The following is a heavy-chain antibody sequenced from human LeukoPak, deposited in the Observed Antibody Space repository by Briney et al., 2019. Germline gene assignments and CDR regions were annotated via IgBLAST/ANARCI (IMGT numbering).Heavy chain of an antibody. V-gene: IGHV4-38-2*01. CDR3: ERVRGYCSSTICYRYYFDY. J-gene: IGHJ4*02. CDR1: GYSISSGYY. Sequence: PSETLSLTCAVSGYSISSGYYWGWIRQPPGKGLEWIGTIYHSGSTYYNPSLKSRVTISVDTSKNQFSLKLTSVTAADTAVYYCERVRGYCSSTICYRYYFDYWGQGTLVTVSS. D-gene: IGHD2-2*01. CDR2: IYHSGST.